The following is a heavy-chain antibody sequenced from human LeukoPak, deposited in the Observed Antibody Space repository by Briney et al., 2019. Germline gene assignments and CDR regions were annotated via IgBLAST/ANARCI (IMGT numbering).Heavy chain of an antibody. D-gene: IGHD1-14*01. V-gene: IGHV3-48*03. CDR3: ARARYRPFDL. J-gene: IGHJ2*01. CDR2: ISSSGSTI. CDR1: GFTFSSYE. Sequence: GGSLRLSCAASGFTFSSYEMNWVRQAPGKGLEWVSYISSSGSTIYYADSVKGRFTISRDNAKNSLYLQMNSLRAEDTAVYYCARARYRPFDLWGRGTLVTVSS.